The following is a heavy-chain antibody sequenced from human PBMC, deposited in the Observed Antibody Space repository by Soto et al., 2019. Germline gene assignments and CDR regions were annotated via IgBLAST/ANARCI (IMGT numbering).Heavy chain of an antibody. J-gene: IGHJ4*02. CDR2: IYHNGST. D-gene: IGHD3-3*01. Sequence: QVQLQESGPGLVKPSGTLSLTCTVSGGSITSSNWWSWVRQPPGKGLEWIGEIYHNGSTNYNPSLKSRLTISLDKSKSQFSLKLSSVTAADTALYYCTRRLEWLLYDYWGQGTLVTVSS. CDR3: TRRLEWLLYDY. CDR1: GGSITSSNW. V-gene: IGHV4-4*02.